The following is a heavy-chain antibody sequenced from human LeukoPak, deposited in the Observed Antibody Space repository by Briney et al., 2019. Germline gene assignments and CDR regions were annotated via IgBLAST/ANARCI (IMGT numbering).Heavy chain of an antibody. J-gene: IGHJ5*02. CDR3: AVGYCSGGSCYHTQNNWFDP. CDR2: IYYSGSP. CDR1: GGSIRSSYYF. V-gene: IGHV4-39*01. Sequence: SETLSLTCTVSGGSIRSSYYFGGWIRQPPGKVLEWIGSIYYSGSPYYNPSLKSRVTISVDTSKNQFSPKLSAVTAADTAVYYCAVGYCSGGSCYHTQNNWFDPWGQGTLVTVSS. D-gene: IGHD2-15*01.